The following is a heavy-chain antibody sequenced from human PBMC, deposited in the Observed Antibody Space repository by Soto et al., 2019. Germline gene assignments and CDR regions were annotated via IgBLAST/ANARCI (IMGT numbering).Heavy chain of an antibody. J-gene: IGHJ4*02. Sequence: QVQLVESGGGVVQPGMSLRLSCAASGFIFTSYGMHWVRQAPGKVLEWVALILKDGSYKYYADSVKGRFTISRDNSKNTLYLQMNSLRPEDTAVYYCAKDTGSDYYYDSSGFYYFDYWGQGTLVTVSS. CDR2: ILKDGSYK. CDR3: AKDTGSDYYYDSSGFYYFDY. V-gene: IGHV3-30*18. CDR1: GFIFTSYG. D-gene: IGHD3-22*01.